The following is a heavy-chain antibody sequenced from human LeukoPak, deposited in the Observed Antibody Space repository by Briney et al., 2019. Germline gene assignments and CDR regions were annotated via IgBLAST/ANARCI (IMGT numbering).Heavy chain of an antibody. CDR3: AREQDTMVRRVIMRYFDY. Sequence: GSSVKVSCKASGGTFSSYAISWVRQAPGQGLEWMGGIIPIFGTANYAQKFQGRVTITTDESTSTAYMELSSLRSEDTAVYYCAREQDTMVRRVIMRYFDYWGQGTLVPVSS. J-gene: IGHJ4*02. D-gene: IGHD3-10*01. CDR2: IIPIFGTA. V-gene: IGHV1-69*05. CDR1: GGTFSSYA.